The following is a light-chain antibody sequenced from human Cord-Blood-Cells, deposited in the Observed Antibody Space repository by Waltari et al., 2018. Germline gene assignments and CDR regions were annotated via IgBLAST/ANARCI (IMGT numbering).Light chain of an antibody. CDR2: ASS. V-gene: IGKV1-39*01. CDR1: QSIRSY. Sequence: DIQMTQSPSSLSASVGDRVTITCRASQSIRSYLNWYQQKPGKATKLLIYASSCLQSGVPSRFSGSGSWTDVTHTIRILQPVDFATYDCQQSYTTRLSFGGGNKVE. CDR3: QQSYTTRLS. J-gene: IGKJ4*01.